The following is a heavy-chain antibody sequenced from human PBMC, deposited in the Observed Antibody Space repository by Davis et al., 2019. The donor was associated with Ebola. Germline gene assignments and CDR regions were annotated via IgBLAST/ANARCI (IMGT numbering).Heavy chain of an antibody. CDR2: ISYDGSNK. V-gene: IGHV3-30-3*01. J-gene: IGHJ6*04. Sequence: PGGSLRLSCAASGFTFSTYAMHWVRQAPGKGLEWVAVISYDGSNKYYADSVKGRFTISRDNAKNSLYLQMNSLRAEDTAVYYCARGHDLILYGMDVWGKGTTVTVSS. CDR3: ARGHDLILYGMDV. CDR1: GFTFSTYA. D-gene: IGHD1-1*01.